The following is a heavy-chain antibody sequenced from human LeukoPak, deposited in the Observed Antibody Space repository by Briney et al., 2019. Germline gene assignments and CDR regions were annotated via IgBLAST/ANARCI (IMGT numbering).Heavy chain of an antibody. CDR3: ARTTFYYDSSGYYDY. V-gene: IGHV3-7*01. CDR2: IKHDGGES. J-gene: IGHJ4*02. D-gene: IGHD3-22*01. CDR1: GFGFGSYW. Sequence: PGGSLRLSCAASGFGFGSYWMHWVRQAPGKGLEWVGNIKHDGGESFYVDSVKGRFTSSRDNAKKSLYLQINSLRAEDTAVYYCARTTFYYDSSGYYDYWGQGTPVTVSA.